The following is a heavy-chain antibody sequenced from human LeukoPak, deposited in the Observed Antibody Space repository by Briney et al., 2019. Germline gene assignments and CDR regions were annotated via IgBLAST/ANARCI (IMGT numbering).Heavy chain of an antibody. CDR1: GYTFTSYA. Sequence: ASVKVSCKASGYTFTSYAMNWVRQAPGQRLEWMGWINAGNGNTKYSQKFQGRVTITRDTSASTAYMELSSLRSEDTAVYYCARDSVAAYPFDYWGQGTLVTVSS. D-gene: IGHD6-6*01. CDR3: ARDSVAAYPFDY. J-gene: IGHJ4*02. V-gene: IGHV1-3*01. CDR2: INAGNGNT.